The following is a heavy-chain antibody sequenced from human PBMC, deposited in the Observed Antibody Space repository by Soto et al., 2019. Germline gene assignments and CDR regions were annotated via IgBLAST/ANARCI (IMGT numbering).Heavy chain of an antibody. CDR2: IYYSGST. CDR3: ARQPATTYGSAGPPDV. CDR1: GGSISRSSYY. J-gene: IGHJ6*02. V-gene: IGHV4-39*01. D-gene: IGHD3-10*01. Sequence: QLQLQESGPGLVKPSETLSLTCTVSGGSISRSSYYWGWIRQPPGKGLEWIGSIYYSGSTYYNPALKSRVTISVATSKNQFSLKLSSVTAADTAVYYCARQPATTYGSAGPPDVWGQGTTVTVSS.